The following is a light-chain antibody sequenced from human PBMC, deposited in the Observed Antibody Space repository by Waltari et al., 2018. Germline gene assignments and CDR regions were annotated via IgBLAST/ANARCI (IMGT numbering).Light chain of an antibody. Sequence: EIVLTQSPGTLSLSPGERATLSCRASQSVSRTLAWYQQKPGQAPRLLIYDASTRATGISDRFSGSGSGTDFSLTISRLETEDFAVYYCQKYGRLPETFGQGTKVEIK. J-gene: IGKJ1*01. CDR3: QKYGRLPET. CDR1: QSVSRT. V-gene: IGKV3-20*01. CDR2: DAS.